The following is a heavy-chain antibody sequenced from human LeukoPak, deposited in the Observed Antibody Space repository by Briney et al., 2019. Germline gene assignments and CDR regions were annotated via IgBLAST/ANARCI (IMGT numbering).Heavy chain of an antibody. CDR1: GFTFTNYR. D-gene: IGHD7-27*01. CDR2: INQDGSER. Sequence: PGGSLRLSCAVSGFTFTNYRMIWVRQAPGKGLEWVATINQDGSERYCVDSLKGRFTISRDNAKNSLYLQMNSLRAEDTAVYYCARNWGYFDYWGQGTLVTVSS. V-gene: IGHV3-7*05. J-gene: IGHJ4*02. CDR3: ARNWGYFDY.